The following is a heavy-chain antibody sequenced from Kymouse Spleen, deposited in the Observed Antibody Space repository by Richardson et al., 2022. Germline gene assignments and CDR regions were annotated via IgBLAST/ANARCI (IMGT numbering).Heavy chain of an antibody. Sequence: QVQLQQWGAGLLKPSETLSLTCAVYGGSFSGYYWSWIRQPPGKGLEWIGEINHSGSTNYNPSLKSRVTISVDTSKNQFSLKLSSVTAADTAVYYCARSITMVRDFDYWGQGTLVTVSS. CDR3: ARSITMVRDFDY. J-gene: IGHJ4*02. CDR2: INHSGST. CDR1: GGSFSGYY. D-gene: IGHD3-10*01. V-gene: IGHV4-34*01.